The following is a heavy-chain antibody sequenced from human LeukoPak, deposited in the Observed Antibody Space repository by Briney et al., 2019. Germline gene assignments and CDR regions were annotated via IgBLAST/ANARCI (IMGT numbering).Heavy chain of an antibody. CDR2: IIPILGTA. D-gene: IGHD6-6*01. Sequence: SVKVSCKASGGTFSSYAISWVRQAPGQGLEWMGGIIPILGTANYAQRFQGRVTITADESTNTAYMELSSLRSEDTAVYYCARDDVTARLPFDYWGQGTLVTVSS. V-gene: IGHV1-69*13. CDR3: ARDDVTARLPFDY. CDR1: GGTFSSYA. J-gene: IGHJ4*02.